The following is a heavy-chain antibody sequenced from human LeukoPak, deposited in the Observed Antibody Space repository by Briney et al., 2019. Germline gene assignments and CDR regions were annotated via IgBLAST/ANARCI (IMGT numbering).Heavy chain of an antibody. CDR1: GFTFTSYS. CDR2: ISSTSNTI. Sequence: GGSLRLSCAAYGFTFTSYSMNWVRQAPGKGLEWVSYISSTSNTIHYADSVKGRFTISRDNSKNTLYLQMNSLRAEDTAVYYCAKNLGATVPHDAFDIWGPGTMVTVSS. CDR3: AKNLGATVPHDAFDI. J-gene: IGHJ3*02. D-gene: IGHD1-26*01. V-gene: IGHV3-48*01.